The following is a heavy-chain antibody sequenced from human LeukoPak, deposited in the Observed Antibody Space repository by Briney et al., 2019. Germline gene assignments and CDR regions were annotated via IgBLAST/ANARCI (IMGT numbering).Heavy chain of an antibody. J-gene: IGHJ4*02. CDR2: IYYSGST. CDR3: VKPGNLAGTYDY. V-gene: IGHV4-39*07. D-gene: IGHD6-19*01. CDR1: GGSISSSSYY. Sequence: PSETLSLTCTVSGGSISSSSYYWGWIRQPPGKGLEWIVSIYYSGSTYYNPSLKSRVTISVDTSKNQFSLKLSSVTAADTAVYYCVKPGNLAGTYDYWGQGTLVTVSS.